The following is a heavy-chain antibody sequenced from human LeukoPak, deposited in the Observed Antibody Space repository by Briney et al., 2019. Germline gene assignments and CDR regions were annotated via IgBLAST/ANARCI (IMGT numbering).Heavy chain of an antibody. Sequence: PGRSLRLSCAASGFTFSSYGMHWVRQAPGKGLEWVAVISYDGSNKYYADSVKGRFTISRDNSKNTLYLQMNSLRAEDTAVYYCAKDRSSGWYRTDYYGMDVWGQGTTVTVSS. CDR1: GFTFSSYG. D-gene: IGHD6-19*01. CDR3: AKDRSSGWYRTDYYGMDV. CDR2: ISYDGSNK. J-gene: IGHJ6*02. V-gene: IGHV3-30*18.